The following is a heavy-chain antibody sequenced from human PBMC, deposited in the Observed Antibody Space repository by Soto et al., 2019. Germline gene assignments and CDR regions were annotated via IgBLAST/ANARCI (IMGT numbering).Heavy chain of an antibody. Sequence: SRPKLVNPKETLTLTVPVSGFSLNTARMVVSWVRQPPGKAPEWLAQIFANDAKSYSRSLKSRLTISKDTSQSQVVLTMTNMDPVDTATYYGARVHDIEAAGTYWFDPWGQGTLVTVSS. V-gene: IGHV2-26*01. CDR1: GFSLNTARMV. CDR2: IFANDAK. CDR3: ARVHDIEAAGTYWFDP. J-gene: IGHJ5*02. D-gene: IGHD6-13*01.